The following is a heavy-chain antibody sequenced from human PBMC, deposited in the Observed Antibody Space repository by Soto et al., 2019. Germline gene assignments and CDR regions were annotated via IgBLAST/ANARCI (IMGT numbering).Heavy chain of an antibody. D-gene: IGHD3-10*01. V-gene: IGHV3-74*01. J-gene: IGHJ6*04. CDR3: ARGWFGPDV. Sequence: LRLSCAAPEFTFSGRSVHWVRQAPGKGLVWVSGIDKVGTDSTYADSVKGRFTSSRDNAKNTVYLQMNSLRVEDTAVYYCARGWFGPDVWGKGTTVTVSS. CDR2: IDKVGTDS. CDR1: EFTFSGRS.